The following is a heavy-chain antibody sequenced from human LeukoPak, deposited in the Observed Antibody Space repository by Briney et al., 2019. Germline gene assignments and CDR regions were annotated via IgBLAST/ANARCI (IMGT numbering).Heavy chain of an antibody. CDR1: GGSISSYY. D-gene: IGHD2-21*01. CDR2: IYYSGST. V-gene: IGHV4-59*12. J-gene: IGHJ4*02. CDR3: AISQDGYYFDY. Sequence: HPSETLSLTCTVSGGSISSYYWSWIRQPPGKGLEWIGYIYYSGSTNYNPSLKSRVTISVDTSKNQFSLKLSSVTAADTAVYYCAISQDGYYFDYWGQGTLVTVSS.